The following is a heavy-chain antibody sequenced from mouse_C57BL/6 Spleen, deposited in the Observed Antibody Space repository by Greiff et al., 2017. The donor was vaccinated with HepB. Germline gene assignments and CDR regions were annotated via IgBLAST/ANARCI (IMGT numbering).Heavy chain of an antibody. CDR2: INPNNGGT. D-gene: IGHD2-14*01. CDR1: GYTFTDYY. CDR3: AREEEYDDAMDY. J-gene: IGHJ4*01. V-gene: IGHV1-26*01. Sequence: VQLQQSGPELVKPGASVKISCKASGYTFTDYYMNWVKQSHGKSLEWIGDINPNNGGTSYNQKFKGKATLTVDKSSSTAYMELRSLTSEDSAVYYCAREEEYDDAMDYWGQGTSVTVSS.